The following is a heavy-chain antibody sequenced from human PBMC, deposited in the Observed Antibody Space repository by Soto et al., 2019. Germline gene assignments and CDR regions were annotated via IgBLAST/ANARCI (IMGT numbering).Heavy chain of an antibody. CDR1: GFTFSSYV. CDR3: AKDTYYHDTSGYYVFDY. CDR2: ISYDGSKK. J-gene: IGHJ4*02. Sequence: PGESLRISCAASGFTFSSYVIHWVRHAPGKGVAWVSVISYDGSKKNYLDSVKGRFTISRDNSKNTMYLEMNSLRAEDTAIYYCAKDTYYHDTSGYYVFDYWGQGTLVTVSS. V-gene: IGHV3-30*18. D-gene: IGHD3-22*01.